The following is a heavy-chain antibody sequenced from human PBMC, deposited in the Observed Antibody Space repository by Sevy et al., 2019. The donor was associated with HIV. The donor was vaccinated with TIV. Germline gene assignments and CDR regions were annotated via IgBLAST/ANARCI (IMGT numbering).Heavy chain of an antibody. V-gene: IGHV3-48*02. CDR1: GFTFSSYS. J-gene: IGHJ2*01. D-gene: IGHD3-22*01. Sequence: GSLRLSCAASGFTFSSYSMNWVRQAPGKGLEWVSYISSSSSTIYYADSVKGRFTISRDNAKNSLYLQMNSLRDEDTAVYYCARMYYYDSSGPGPGYFDLWGRGTLVTVSS. CDR2: ISSSSSTI. CDR3: ARMYYYDSSGPGPGYFDL.